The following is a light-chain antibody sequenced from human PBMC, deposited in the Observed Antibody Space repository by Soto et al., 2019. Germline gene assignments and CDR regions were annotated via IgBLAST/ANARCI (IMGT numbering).Light chain of an antibody. V-gene: IGKV3-15*01. J-gene: IGKJ1*01. CDR1: QSISRN. CDR3: QQYKNWPRK. Sequence: EIVMTQAPATLSVSPGEGATLSCRASQSISRNLAWYQQRLGQTPRLLIYDASTRSTGIPARFSGSGSGTESTLTISSLQSQDFAIHYCQQYKNWPRKFRKRTQVDI. CDR2: DAS.